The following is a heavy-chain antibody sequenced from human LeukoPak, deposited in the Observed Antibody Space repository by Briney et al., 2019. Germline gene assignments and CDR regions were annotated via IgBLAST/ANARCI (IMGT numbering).Heavy chain of an antibody. CDR1: GFTFGSYG. CDR3: AKVTPTRVGSNPDY. Sequence: PGGSLRLSCAASGFTFGSYGMHWVRQAPGKGLEWVAVISYDGRNKYYADSMKGRFTISRDNSKNPLYLQMNSRRAEDTAVYYCAKVTPTRVGSNPDYWGQGTLVTVSS. J-gene: IGHJ4*02. V-gene: IGHV3-30*18. D-gene: IGHD5-24*01. CDR2: ISYDGRNK.